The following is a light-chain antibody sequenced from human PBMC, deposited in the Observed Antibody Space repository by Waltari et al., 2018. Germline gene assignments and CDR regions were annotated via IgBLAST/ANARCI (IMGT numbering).Light chain of an antibody. CDR1: PGISSY. CDR2: AAS. Sequence: AIRMTQSPSSLSASTGDRVTITCRSSPGISSYLAWYQQKPGTAPKLLSYAASTLQSGVPSNCSGSGSGRDFTLPISCLQSEDFATYYCQQYYSYPPITFGQGTRLEIK. CDR3: QQYYSYPPIT. V-gene: IGKV1-8*01. J-gene: IGKJ5*01.